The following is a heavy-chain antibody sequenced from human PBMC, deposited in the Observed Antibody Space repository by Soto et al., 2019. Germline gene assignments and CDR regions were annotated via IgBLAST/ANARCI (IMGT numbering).Heavy chain of an antibody. Sequence: EVQLLESGGGLGQRGGSRGPPWAAFGFTFNAYAMTGFRQAPGKGREGVSAIGGSGGNTYYAASVKGRFTISRDNSKDTVDLEMNRLRVDDTAVYFCARVASDYINSADHWGQGILVTVSS. V-gene: IGHV3-23*01. CDR2: IGGSGGNT. CDR3: ARVASDYINSADH. D-gene: IGHD4-4*01. J-gene: IGHJ4*02. CDR1: GFTFNAYA.